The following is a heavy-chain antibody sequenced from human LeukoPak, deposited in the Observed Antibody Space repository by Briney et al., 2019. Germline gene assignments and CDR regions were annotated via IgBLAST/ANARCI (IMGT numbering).Heavy chain of an antibody. V-gene: IGHV4-61*01. Sequence: SETRPLTCTVSGGSVSSGSYYWSWIRQPPGKGLEWVGYIYYSGSTNYNPSLKSRVTISVDTSKNQFSLKLSSVTAADTAVYYCASWSSTRYYYYGMDVWGKGTTVTVSS. D-gene: IGHD2-2*01. J-gene: IGHJ6*04. CDR2: IYYSGST. CDR1: GGSVSSGSYY. CDR3: ASWSSTRYYYYGMDV.